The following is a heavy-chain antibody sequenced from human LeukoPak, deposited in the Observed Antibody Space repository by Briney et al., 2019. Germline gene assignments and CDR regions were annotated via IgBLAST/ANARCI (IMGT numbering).Heavy chain of an antibody. CDR3: AKPRGYSYGPFDY. Sequence: PGRSLRLSCAASGLTFSSYGMHWVRQAPGKGLEWVAVIWYDGSNKYYADSVKGQFTISRDNSKNTLYLQMNSLRAEDTAVYYCAKPRGYSYGPFDYWGQGTLVTVSS. J-gene: IGHJ4*02. CDR1: GLTFSSYG. V-gene: IGHV3-33*06. D-gene: IGHD5-18*01. CDR2: IWYDGSNK.